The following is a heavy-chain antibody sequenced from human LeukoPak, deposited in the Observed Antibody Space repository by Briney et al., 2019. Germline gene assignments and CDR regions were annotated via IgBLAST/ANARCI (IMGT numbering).Heavy chain of an antibody. V-gene: IGHV3-66*01. Sequence: TGGSLRLSCAASGFTVSSNYMSWVRQAPGKGLEWVSVIYSGGSTYYADSVKGRFTISRDNSKNTLYLQMNSLRAEDTAVYYCARVLTSGWYYFDYWGQGTLVTASS. CDR2: IYSGGST. CDR3: ARVLTSGWYYFDY. D-gene: IGHD6-19*01. J-gene: IGHJ4*02. CDR1: GFTVSSNY.